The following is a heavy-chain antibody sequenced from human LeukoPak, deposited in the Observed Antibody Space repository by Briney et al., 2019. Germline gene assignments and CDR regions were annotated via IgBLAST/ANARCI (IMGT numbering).Heavy chain of an antibody. V-gene: IGHV1-46*01. Sequence: AASVKVSCKASGYTFTNYYMHWVRQAPGQGLEWMGIINPSGGSTFYEQKFQGRVTMTRDTSTSTVYMELSSLRSDDTAVYYCAREGSNEEGFDYWGQGTLVTVSS. CDR3: AREGSNEEGFDY. CDR2: INPSGGST. D-gene: IGHD4-23*01. CDR1: GYTFTNYY. J-gene: IGHJ4*02.